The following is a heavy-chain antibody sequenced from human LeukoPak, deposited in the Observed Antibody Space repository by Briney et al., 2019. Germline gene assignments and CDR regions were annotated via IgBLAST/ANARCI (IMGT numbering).Heavy chain of an antibody. CDR1: GGSISSYY. J-gene: IGHJ4*02. CDR2: IYYSGST. Sequence: PSETLSLTCTVSGGSISSYYWSWIRQPPGKGLEWIGYIYYSGSTNYNPSLKSRVTISVDTSKNQFSLKLSSVTAADTAVYYCARHKGRIAVAGKGFDYWGQGTLVTVSS. V-gene: IGHV4-59*08. D-gene: IGHD6-19*01. CDR3: ARHKGRIAVAGKGFDY.